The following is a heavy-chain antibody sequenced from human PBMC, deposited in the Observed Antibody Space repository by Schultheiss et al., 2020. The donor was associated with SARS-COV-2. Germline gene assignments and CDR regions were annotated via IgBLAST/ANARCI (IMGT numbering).Heavy chain of an antibody. CDR2: ISGSGGST. V-gene: IGHV3-23*01. J-gene: IGHJ4*02. CDR1: GFTFSSYG. Sequence: GGSLRLSCAASGFTFSSYGMHWVRQAPGKGLEWVSAISGSGGSTYYADSVKGRFTISRDNSKNTLYLQMNSLRAEDTAVYYCAKGPDSGYDFRLAGDYWGQGTLVTVSS. CDR3: AKGPDSGYDFRLAGDY. D-gene: IGHD5-12*01.